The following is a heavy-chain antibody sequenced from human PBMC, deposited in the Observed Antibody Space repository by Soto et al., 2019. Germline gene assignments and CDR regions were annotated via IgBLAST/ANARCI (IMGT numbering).Heavy chain of an antibody. CDR3: ARWRGGSSWADYYYYGMDV. Sequence: GASVKVSCKASGGTFSSYAISWVRQAPGQGLEWMGGIIPIFGTANYAQKFQGRVTITADESTSTAYMELSSLRSEDTAVYYCARWRGGSSWADYYYYGMDVWGQGTTVTVSS. CDR2: IIPIFGTA. CDR1: GGTFSSYA. D-gene: IGHD6-13*01. J-gene: IGHJ6*02. V-gene: IGHV1-69*13.